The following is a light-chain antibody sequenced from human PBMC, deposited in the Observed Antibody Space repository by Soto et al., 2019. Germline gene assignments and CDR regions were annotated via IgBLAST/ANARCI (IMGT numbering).Light chain of an antibody. V-gene: IGKV1-5*03. CDR3: QQYDNASCT. CDR2: KAS. Sequence: DIQMTQSPSTLSASVGDRVIITCRASQSISSWLAWYQQKPGKAPNLLIYKASTLKSGVPSRFSGSGSGTEFNLTISSLQPDDFATYYCQQYDNASCTFGQGTKVEIK. J-gene: IGKJ1*01. CDR1: QSISSW.